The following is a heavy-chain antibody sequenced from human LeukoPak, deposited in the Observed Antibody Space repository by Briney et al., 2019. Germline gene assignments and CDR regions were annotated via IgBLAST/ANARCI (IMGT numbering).Heavy chain of an antibody. D-gene: IGHD4-11*01. CDR2: IIQDGSVP. CDR3: ATDDYRGLGY. CDR1: GITFRNYC. V-gene: IGHV3-74*01. Sequence: GGSLRLSCTTPGITFRNYCMHWVRQAPGKGLVWVSHIIQDGSVPSYADSVKGRFTISRDNAKNTVYLQMNSLRAEDTAVYYCATDDYRGLGYWGQGTLVTVSS. J-gene: IGHJ4*02.